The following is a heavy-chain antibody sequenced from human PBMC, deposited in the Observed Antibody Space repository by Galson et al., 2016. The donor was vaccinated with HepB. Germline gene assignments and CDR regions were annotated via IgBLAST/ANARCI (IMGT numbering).Heavy chain of an antibody. CDR1: GGSISRNY. CDR3: AESMRYSFNSDFDWFDP. CDR2: ISYSGST. V-gene: IGHV4-59*01. J-gene: IGHJ5*02. D-gene: IGHD3-3*01. Sequence: ETLSLTCTVSGGSISRNYWSWIRQPPGKGLALIGYISYSGSTNYNPSLKSRVTISGDTAKNQFSMRRSSVTAADTAIYYCAESMRYSFNSDFDWFDPWGQGTLVTVSS.